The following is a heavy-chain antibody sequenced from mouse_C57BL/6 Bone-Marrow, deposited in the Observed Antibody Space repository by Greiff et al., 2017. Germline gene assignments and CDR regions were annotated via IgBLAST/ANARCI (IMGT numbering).Heavy chain of an antibody. CDR1: GFTFSSYA. V-gene: IGHV5-4*01. J-gene: IGHJ2*01. D-gene: IGHD2-13*01. CDR3: AGEAIYYGED. Sequence: DVMLVESGGGLVKPGGSLKLSCAASGFTFSSYAMSWVRQTPEKRLEWVATISDGGSYTYYPDNVKGRFTISRDNAKNTLYLQMSHLKSEDTSMYYWAGEAIYYGEDWGQGTTLTVSS. CDR2: ISDGGSYT.